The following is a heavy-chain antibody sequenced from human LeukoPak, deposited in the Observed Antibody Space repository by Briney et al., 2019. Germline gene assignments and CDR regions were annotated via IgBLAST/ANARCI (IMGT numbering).Heavy chain of an antibody. CDR1: GFSFSMYW. CDR2: IKRDGSER. V-gene: IGHV3-7*01. CDR3: ARDTTYYESSAYYDSYDI. J-gene: IGHJ3*02. D-gene: IGHD3-22*01. Sequence: PGGSLRLSCEASGFSFSMYWMAWVRQAPGKGLEWVANIKRDGSERHCLDSVRGRFTVSRDNAKNSLYLQLNSLRAEDTAVYFYARDTTYYESSAYYDSYDIWGQGTMVTVSS.